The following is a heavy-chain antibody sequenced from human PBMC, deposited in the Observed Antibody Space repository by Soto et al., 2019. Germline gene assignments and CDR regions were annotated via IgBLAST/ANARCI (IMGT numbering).Heavy chain of an antibody. CDR1: GYTFTSYG. Sequence: QVQLVQSGAEVKKPGASVKVSCKASGYTFTSYGVSWVRQAPGQGLEWMGWISGYNGNTNYAQKLQGRVTMTTDTSTTTAYMELRSLRSVDTAVYYSERAGKYYYGSGSPYYYGMEVWGQGIPVTVSS. D-gene: IGHD3-10*01. V-gene: IGHV1-18*04. CDR2: ISGYNGNT. CDR3: ERAGKYYYGSGSPYYYGMEV. J-gene: IGHJ6*02.